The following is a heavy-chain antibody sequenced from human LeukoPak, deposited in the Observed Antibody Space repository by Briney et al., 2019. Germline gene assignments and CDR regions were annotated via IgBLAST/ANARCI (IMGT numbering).Heavy chain of an antibody. J-gene: IGHJ4*02. CDR1: GFTVSSNY. V-gene: IGHV3-66*01. CDR2: IYSGGST. CDR3: ARSYWVRGLLDY. Sequence: GGSLRLSCAASGFTVSSNYMSWVRQAPGKGLEWVSVIYSGGSTYYADSVKGRFTISRDNSKNTLYLQMNSLRAEDTAVYYCARSYWVRGLLDYWGQGILVTVSS. D-gene: IGHD3-10*01.